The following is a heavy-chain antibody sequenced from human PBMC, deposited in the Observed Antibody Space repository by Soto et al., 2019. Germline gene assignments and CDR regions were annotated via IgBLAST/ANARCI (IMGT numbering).Heavy chain of an antibody. V-gene: IGHV3-49*04. D-gene: IGHD6-19*01. CDR3: TRVREWLIRIRFRYYGLDV. Sequence: PGGSLRLSCAASGFTFGAYTLAWVRQAPGKGLEWVGSIRSTVYGATTYYDASVRDRFIISRDDSKSVAYLQMNSPRTEDTAVYFCTRVREWLIRIRFRYYGLDVWGQGTTVTVSS. CDR2: IRSTVYGATT. J-gene: IGHJ6*02. CDR1: GFTFGAYT.